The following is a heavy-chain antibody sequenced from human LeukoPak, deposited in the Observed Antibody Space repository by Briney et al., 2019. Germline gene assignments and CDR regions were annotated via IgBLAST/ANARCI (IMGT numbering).Heavy chain of an antibody. CDR3: ARGEQLRWNYYYYMDV. CDR2: TYYRSKWYN. V-gene: IGHV6-1*01. CDR1: GDSVSSNSAA. D-gene: IGHD5-18*01. Sequence: SQTLSLTCAISGDSVSSNSAAWNWIRQSPSRGLEWLGRTYYRSKWYNDYAVSVKSRITINPDTSKNQFSLQLNSVTPEDTAVYYCARGEQLRWNYYYYMDVWGKGTTVTVSS. J-gene: IGHJ6*03.